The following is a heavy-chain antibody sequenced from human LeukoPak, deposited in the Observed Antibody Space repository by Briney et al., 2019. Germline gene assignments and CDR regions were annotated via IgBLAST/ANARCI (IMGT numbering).Heavy chain of an antibody. CDR1: GGTLSSYA. CDR3: AREVTMVRGVITINWFDP. J-gene: IGHJ5*02. D-gene: IGHD3-10*01. V-gene: IGHV1-69*06. Sequence: SVKVSCKASGGTLSSYAISWVRQAPGQGLEWMGGIIPIFGTANYAQKFQGRVTITADKSTSTAYMELSSLRSEDTAAYYCAREVTMVRGVITINWFDPWGQGTLVTVSS. CDR2: IIPIFGTA.